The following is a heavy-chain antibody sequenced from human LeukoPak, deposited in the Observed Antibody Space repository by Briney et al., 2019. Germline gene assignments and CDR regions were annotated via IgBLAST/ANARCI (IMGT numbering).Heavy chain of an antibody. Sequence: GASVKVSCKASGYTFPSYFMHWVRQAPGQGLEWMGIINPTGGSTTYAQKFQCRVTMTRDTSTSTVYMELSSLRSDDTAVYYCARTAARRFDYWGQGTLVTVSS. CDR3: ARTAARRFDY. CDR2: INPTGGST. CDR1: GYTFPSYF. D-gene: IGHD6-6*01. V-gene: IGHV1-46*01. J-gene: IGHJ4*02.